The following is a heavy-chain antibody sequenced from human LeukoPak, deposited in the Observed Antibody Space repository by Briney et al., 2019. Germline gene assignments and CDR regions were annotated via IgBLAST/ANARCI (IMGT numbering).Heavy chain of an antibody. J-gene: IGHJ3*02. Sequence: GGSLRHSCAASGSTFSGYWMLWVRRAPGKGPVWVSRIDNDGSSTTYADSVKGRFTISRDNAKNTLYLQMSSLRGEDTAVYYCARGRPTVGPIWDALDIWGQGTMVTVSS. CDR3: ARGRPTVGPIWDALDI. D-gene: IGHD1-26*01. CDR2: IDNDGSST. CDR1: GSTFSGYW. V-gene: IGHV3-74*01.